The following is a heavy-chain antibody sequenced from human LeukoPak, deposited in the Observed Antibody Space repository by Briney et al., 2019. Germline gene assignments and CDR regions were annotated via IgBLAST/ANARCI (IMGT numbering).Heavy chain of an antibody. J-gene: IGHJ4*02. V-gene: IGHV1-2*02. CDR1: GYTFTGYY. CDR3: ARGRRGNSGSYGY. D-gene: IGHD1-26*01. Sequence: ASVKVSCKASGYTFTGYYMHWVRQAPGQGLEWMGWINPNSGGTNYARKFQGRVTMTRDTSISTAYLELSRLRSDDTAVYYCARGRRGNSGSYGYWGQGTLVTVSS. CDR2: INPNSGGT.